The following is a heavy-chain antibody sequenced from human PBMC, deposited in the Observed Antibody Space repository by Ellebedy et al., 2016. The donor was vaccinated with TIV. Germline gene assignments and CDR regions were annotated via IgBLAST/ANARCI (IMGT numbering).Heavy chain of an antibody. J-gene: IGHJ4*02. Sequence: PGGSLRLSCKGSGYSFTSYWIGWVRQMRGKGLEWMGIIYPGDSDTRYSPSFQGQVTISADKSISTAYLQWSSLKASDTAMYYCASHHAGSGWYYFDYWGQGTLVTVSS. V-gene: IGHV5-51*01. CDR2: IYPGDSDT. CDR1: GYSFTSYW. D-gene: IGHD6-19*01. CDR3: ASHHAGSGWYYFDY.